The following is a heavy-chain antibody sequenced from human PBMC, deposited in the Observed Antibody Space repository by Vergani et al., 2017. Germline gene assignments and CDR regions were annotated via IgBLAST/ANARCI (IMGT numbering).Heavy chain of an antibody. D-gene: IGHD4-23*01. CDR3: ARNELRDY. CDR2: ISASSTYI. Sequence: EVQLVESGGGLVKPGGSLRLSCAASGFTFNSYSMNWVRQAQGKGLEWVSSISASSTYIYYAESMKVRLTISRDNAKNSLYLQMNSLRAEDTAVYYCARNELRDYWGQGTLVTVSS. V-gene: IGHV3-21*01. CDR1: GFTFNSYS. J-gene: IGHJ4*02.